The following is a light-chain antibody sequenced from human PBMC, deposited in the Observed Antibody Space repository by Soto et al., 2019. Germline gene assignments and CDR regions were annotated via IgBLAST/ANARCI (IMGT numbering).Light chain of an antibody. CDR1: SSDIGAYNF. V-gene: IGLV2-14*03. CDR2: DVN. Sequence: QSALTQPASVSGSPGQSITISCTGTSSDIGAYNFVSWYQQHPGKAPKLMLYDVNIRPSGVSNRFSGSKSGNTASLTISGVEVEDEADYYCTSWTTSTTMIFGGGTKLTVL. CDR3: TSWTTSTTMI. J-gene: IGLJ2*01.